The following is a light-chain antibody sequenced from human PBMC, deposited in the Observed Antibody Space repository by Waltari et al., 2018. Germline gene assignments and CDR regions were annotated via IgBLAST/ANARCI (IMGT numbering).Light chain of an antibody. J-gene: IGLJ1*01. Sequence: QSALTQPASVSGSPGQSITISCTGTSSDGGNYKLVTWYQQHPGKAPKLMISAGSKRPSGVSNRFSGSKSGNTASLTISGLQAEDEADYYCCSYAGSSTYVLGTGTKVTVL. CDR3: CSYAGSSTYV. CDR2: AGS. V-gene: IGLV2-23*01. CDR1: SSDGGNYKL.